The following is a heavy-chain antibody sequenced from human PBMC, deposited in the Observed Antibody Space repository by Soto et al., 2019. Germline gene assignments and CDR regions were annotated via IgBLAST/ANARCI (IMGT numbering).Heavy chain of an antibody. V-gene: IGHV4-59*01. CDR1: GGSISSYY. CDR3: ARAQYSSGWYEARNGENWFDP. J-gene: IGHJ5*02. Sequence: SETLSLTCTVSGGSISSYYWSWIRQPPGKGLEWIGYIYYSGSTNYSPSLKSRVTISVDTSRNQFSLKLSSVTAADTAVYYCARAQYSSGWYEARNGENWFDPWGQGTLVTVSS. CDR2: IYYSGST. D-gene: IGHD6-19*01.